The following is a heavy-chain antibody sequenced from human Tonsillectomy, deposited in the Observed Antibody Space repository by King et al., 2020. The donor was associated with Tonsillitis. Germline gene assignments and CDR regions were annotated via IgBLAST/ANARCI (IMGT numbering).Heavy chain of an antibody. J-gene: IGHJ6*02. Sequence: VQLVESGGGLVQPGGSLRLSCAASGFTFSSYSMNWVRQAPGKGLEWISYISSSSSTIYYADSVKGRFTISRDNAKNSLYLQMNSLRDEDTAVYYCARDPCSGGSSFRYYYYYGIDVWGQGTTVTVSS. V-gene: IGHV3-48*02. CDR3: ARDPCSGGSSFRYYYYYGIDV. D-gene: IGHD2-15*01. CDR1: GFTFSSYS. CDR2: ISSSSSTI.